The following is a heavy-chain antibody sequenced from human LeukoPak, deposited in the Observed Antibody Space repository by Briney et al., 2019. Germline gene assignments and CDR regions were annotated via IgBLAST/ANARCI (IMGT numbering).Heavy chain of an antibody. D-gene: IGHD3-22*01. Sequence: TSETLSLTCAVYGGSFSGYYWSWIRQPPGKGLEWIGEINHSGSTNYNPSLKSRVTISVDTSKNQFSLKLSSVTAADTAVYYCARGPYYDSSGYYYYGMDVWGQGTTVTVSS. J-gene: IGHJ6*02. CDR3: ARGPYYDSSGYYYYGMDV. V-gene: IGHV4-34*01. CDR1: GGSFSGYY. CDR2: INHSGST.